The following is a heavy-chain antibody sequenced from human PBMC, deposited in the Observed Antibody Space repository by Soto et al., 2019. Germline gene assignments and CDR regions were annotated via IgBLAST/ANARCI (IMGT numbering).Heavy chain of an antibody. CDR2: ISAYNGNT. V-gene: IGHV1-18*01. CDR3: TTSLRLIAAAGTFPFDY. Sequence: ASVKVSCKASGYTFTSYGISWVRQAPGQGLEWMGWISAYNGNTNYAQKLQGRVTMTTDTSTSTAYMELRSLRSDDTAVYYCTTSLRLIAAAGTFPFDYWGQGTLVTVSS. J-gene: IGHJ4*02. D-gene: IGHD6-13*01. CDR1: GYTFTSYG.